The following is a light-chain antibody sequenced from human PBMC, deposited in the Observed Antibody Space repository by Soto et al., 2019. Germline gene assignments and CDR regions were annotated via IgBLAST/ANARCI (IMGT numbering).Light chain of an antibody. CDR3: QQYAASPRT. V-gene: IGKV3-20*01. J-gene: IGKJ1*01. Sequence: EIVLTQSPGTLSLSPRERATLSCRASQSVSSNYLAWYQHKPGQAPRLLIYGASSRAPGIPDRFSGSGSGTDFTLTISRLEPEDFAVYHCQQYAASPRTFGQGTQVEVK. CDR2: GAS. CDR1: QSVSSNY.